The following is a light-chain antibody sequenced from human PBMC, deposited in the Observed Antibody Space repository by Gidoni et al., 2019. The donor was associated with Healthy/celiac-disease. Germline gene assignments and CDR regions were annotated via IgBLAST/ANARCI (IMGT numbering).Light chain of an antibody. CDR3: QQYNSYPLT. V-gene: IGKV1-5*03. CDR2: KAS. J-gene: IGKJ4*01. Sequence: DIQMTQSPSTLSASVGDRVTITCLASQSISSWLALYQQKPGKAPKLLIYKASSLESGVPSRFSGSVSGTEFTLTISSLQPDDFATYYCQQYNSYPLTFGGGTKVEIK. CDR1: QSISSW.